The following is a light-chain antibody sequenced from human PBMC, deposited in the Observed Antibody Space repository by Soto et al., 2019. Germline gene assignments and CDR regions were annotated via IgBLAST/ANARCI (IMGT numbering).Light chain of an antibody. J-gene: IGKJ1*01. Sequence: DIVLTQSPGALSLSAGERASLSCASSQSVTSNYLAWYQQKPGQAPRLIIFGASIRVTGIPDRFIGSGSGTDFTLTISRLEPEDVPVYYCQHYVTSLTTFGQGTKVDIK. CDR1: QSVTSNY. V-gene: IGKV3-20*01. CDR2: GAS. CDR3: QHYVTSLTT.